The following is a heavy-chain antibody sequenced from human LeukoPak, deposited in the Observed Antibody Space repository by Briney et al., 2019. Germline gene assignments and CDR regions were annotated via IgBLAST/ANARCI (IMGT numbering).Heavy chain of an antibody. CDR2: ISAYNGNT. Sequence: ASVKVSCEASGYTFTSYGISWVRQAPGQGLEWMGWISAYNGNTNYAQKLQGRVTMTTDTSTSTAYMELRSLRSDDTAVYYCARVRIAVAGTSGQADYWGQGTLVTVSS. CDR1: GYTFTSYG. CDR3: ARVRIAVAGTSGQADY. J-gene: IGHJ4*02. D-gene: IGHD6-19*01. V-gene: IGHV1-18*01.